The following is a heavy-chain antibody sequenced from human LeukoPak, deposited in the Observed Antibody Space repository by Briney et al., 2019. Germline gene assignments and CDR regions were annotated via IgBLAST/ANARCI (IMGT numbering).Heavy chain of an antibody. J-gene: IGHJ4*02. D-gene: IGHD2-2*01. V-gene: IGHV4-59*01. CDR2: IYYSGST. CDR3: ARGNAYLIY. CDR1: GSSISSFY. Sequence: PSETLSLTCTVSGSSISSFYWNWIRQPPGRGLEWIGYIYYSGSTNYNPSLKSRVSISVDTSESQFSLKLSSVTAADTAVYYCARGNAYLIYWGQGTLVTVSS.